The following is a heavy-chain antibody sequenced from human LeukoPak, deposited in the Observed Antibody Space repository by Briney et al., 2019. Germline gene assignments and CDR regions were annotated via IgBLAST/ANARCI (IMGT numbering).Heavy chain of an antibody. CDR3: ARQESIVLELGAFDI. CDR1: GSTFSSYW. Sequence: PGGSLRLSCAASGSTFSSYWMSWVRQPPGKGLEWIGYIYYRGNTNYSPSLKSRVTMSVDTSKYQLSLRLSSVTAADTAVYYCARQESIVLELGAFDIWGQGIMVTVSS. J-gene: IGHJ3*02. V-gene: IGHV4-59*08. D-gene: IGHD1-1*01. CDR2: IYYRGNT.